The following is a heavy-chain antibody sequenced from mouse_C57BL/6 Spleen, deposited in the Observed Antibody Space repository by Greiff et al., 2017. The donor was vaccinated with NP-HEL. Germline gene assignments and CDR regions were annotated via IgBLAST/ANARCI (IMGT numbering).Heavy chain of an antibody. D-gene: IGHD4-1*01. Sequence: EVKLMESEGGLVQPGSSMKLSCTASGFTFSDYYMAWVRQVPEKGLEWVANINYDGSSTYYLDSLKSRFIISRDNAKNILYLQMSSLKSEDTATYYCARTSWGAMDYWGQGTSVTVSS. V-gene: IGHV5-16*01. CDR1: GFTFSDYY. CDR2: INYDGSST. J-gene: IGHJ4*01. CDR3: ARTSWGAMDY.